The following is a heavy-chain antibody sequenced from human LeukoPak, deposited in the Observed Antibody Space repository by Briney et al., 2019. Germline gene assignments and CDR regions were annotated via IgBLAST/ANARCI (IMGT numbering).Heavy chain of an antibody. CDR2: INPNSGGT. Sequence: ASVKVSCKASGYTFTGYYMHWVRQAPGQGLEWMGWINPNSGGTNYAQKFQGRVTMARDTSISTAYMELSRLRSDDTAVYYCAGGTSARKSRYFDWLLSYYFDYWGQGTLVTVSS. D-gene: IGHD3-9*01. CDR3: AGGTSARKSRYFDWLLSYYFDY. CDR1: GYTFTGYY. V-gene: IGHV1-2*02. J-gene: IGHJ4*02.